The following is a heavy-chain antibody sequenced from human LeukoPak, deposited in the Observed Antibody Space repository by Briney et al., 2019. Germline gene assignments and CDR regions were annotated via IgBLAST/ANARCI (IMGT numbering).Heavy chain of an antibody. V-gene: IGHV1-46*01. CDR2: INPSGGST. CDR3: ARDLGGSGSYPNPYFDY. Sequence: ASVKVSCKASGYTFTSYYMHWVRQAPGQGLEWMGIINPSGGSTSYAQKSQGRVTMTRDTSTSTVYMELSSLRSEDTAVYYCARDLGGSGSYPNPYFDYWGQGTLVTVSS. D-gene: IGHD3-10*01. CDR1: GYTFTSYY. J-gene: IGHJ4*02.